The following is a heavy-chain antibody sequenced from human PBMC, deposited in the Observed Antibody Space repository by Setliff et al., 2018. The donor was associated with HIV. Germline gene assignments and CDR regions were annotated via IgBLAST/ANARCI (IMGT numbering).Heavy chain of an antibody. V-gene: IGHV4-39*01. CDR3: ASGFRAVSYYYYYYMDV. D-gene: IGHD3-10*01. J-gene: IGHJ6*03. CDR1: GGSISSSSYY. CDR2: IYYSGST. Sequence: SETLSLTCTVSGGSISSSSYYWGWIRQPPGKGLEWVGSIYYSGSTYYNPSLKSRVTISVDTSKNQFSLKLSSVTAADTAVYYCASGFRAVSYYYYYYMDVWGKGTTVTVSS.